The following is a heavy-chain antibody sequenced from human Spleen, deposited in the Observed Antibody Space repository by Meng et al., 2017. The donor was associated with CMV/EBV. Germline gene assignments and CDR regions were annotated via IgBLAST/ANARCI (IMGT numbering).Heavy chain of an antibody. Sequence: GGSLRLSCAASGFTFSSYTMSWVRQAPGKGLEEISGISGSGDRTYYADSVKGRFTISRDDSKSTLYLQMNSLKTEDTAIYYCTTVKRSFDFWGQGTLVTVSS. V-gene: IGHV3-23*01. CDR1: GFTFSSYT. CDR2: ISGSGDRT. CDR3: TTVKRSFDF. J-gene: IGHJ4*02.